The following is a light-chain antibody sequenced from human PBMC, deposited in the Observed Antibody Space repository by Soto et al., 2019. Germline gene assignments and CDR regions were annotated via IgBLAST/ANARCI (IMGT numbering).Light chain of an antibody. V-gene: IGLV2-8*01. CDR2: EVS. CDR3: SSYAGSNLVV. CDR1: SSDVGGYNY. Sequence: QSALTRPPSASGSPGQSVTISCTGTSSDVGGYNYVSWYQQHPGKAPKFMIYEVSKRPSGVPDRFSGSKSGNTASLTVSGLQADDEAHYYCSSYAGSNLVVFGGGTKRTVL. J-gene: IGLJ2*01.